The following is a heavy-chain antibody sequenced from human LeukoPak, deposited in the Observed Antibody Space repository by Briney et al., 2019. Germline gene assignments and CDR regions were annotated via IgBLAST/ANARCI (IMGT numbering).Heavy chain of an antibody. CDR3: ARDWGIGIDHRKYFDS. V-gene: IGHV1-69*04. CDR1: GGTFISYA. D-gene: IGHD3-16*01. CDR2: IIPILGIA. Sequence: ASVKVSCKASGGTFISYAISWVRQAPGQGLEWMGRIIPILGIANYAQKFQGRVTITADKSTSTAYMELSSLRSDDTAVYFCARDWGIGIDHRKYFDSWGQGTLVTVSS. J-gene: IGHJ4*02.